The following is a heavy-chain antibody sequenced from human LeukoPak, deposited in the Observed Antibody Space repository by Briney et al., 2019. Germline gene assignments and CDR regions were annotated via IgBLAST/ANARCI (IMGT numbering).Heavy chain of an antibody. Sequence: PSETLSLTCTVSGGSMTTYYWNWIRQPPGKGLEWIGYIYYSGSTKYKPSLKSRVTISVDTSKNQFSLKLSSVTAADTAVYYCARGRFLDAFDIWGQGTMVTVSS. CDR1: GGSMTTYY. D-gene: IGHD3-3*01. J-gene: IGHJ3*02. CDR2: IYYSGST. V-gene: IGHV4-59*01. CDR3: ARGRFLDAFDI.